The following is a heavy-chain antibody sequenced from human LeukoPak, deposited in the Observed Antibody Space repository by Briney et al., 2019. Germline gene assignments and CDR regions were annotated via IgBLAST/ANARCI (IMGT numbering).Heavy chain of an antibody. CDR2: ISGSVGIT. Sequence: GGSLKLSCAASGFTFSNYAMNWVRQPPGKGLEWVSRISGSVGITFYADSVKGRFTISRDNSKNTLYMQMNSLRAEDTAVYYCAKVTSESNAFNMWGQGTMVTVSS. J-gene: IGHJ3*02. V-gene: IGHV3-23*01. CDR3: AKVTSESNAFNM. CDR1: GFTFSNYA.